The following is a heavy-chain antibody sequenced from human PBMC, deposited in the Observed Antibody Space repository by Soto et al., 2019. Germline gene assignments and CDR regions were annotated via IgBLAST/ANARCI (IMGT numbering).Heavy chain of an antibody. CDR2: ISAYNGNT. CDR3: AREEYSSSEYWCAP. J-gene: IGHJ5*02. Sequence: QVQLVQSGAEVKKPGASVKVSCKASGYTFTSYGISWVRQAPGQGLEWMGWISAYNGNTNYAHKLQGRVTMTTDTSTSTAYLELRSLRSDDPAVYYCAREEYSSSEYWCAPWGQGALVTVSS. D-gene: IGHD6-6*01. V-gene: IGHV1-18*01. CDR1: GYTFTSYG.